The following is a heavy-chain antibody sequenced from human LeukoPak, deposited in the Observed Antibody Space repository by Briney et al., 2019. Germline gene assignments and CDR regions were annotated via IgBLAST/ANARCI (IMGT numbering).Heavy chain of an antibody. CDR3: VRDRAYSYGLDY. CDR2: INTDGSIT. V-gene: IGHV3-74*01. D-gene: IGHD5-18*01. J-gene: IGHJ4*02. Sequence: GGSLRLSCAASGFTFSSYWMHWVRHSPGKGLVWVSRINTDGSITSYADSVKGRFTISRDNAKNTLYLKMNSLRAEDTAVYNCVRDRAYSYGLDYWGQGILVTVSS. CDR1: GFTFSSYW.